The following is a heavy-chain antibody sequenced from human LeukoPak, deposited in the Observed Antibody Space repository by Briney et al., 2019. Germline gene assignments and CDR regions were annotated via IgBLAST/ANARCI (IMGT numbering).Heavy chain of an antibody. Sequence: SQTLSLTCTVSLGSISNDGHYWTWIRQHPGKGLEWIGYINYSGATYYNPTLKSRLRISLDASKGQFSLTLSSVTAADTAVYYCGRVGGWNFDSWGQGTLVTVSS. D-gene: IGHD3-16*01. CDR1: LGSISNDGHY. J-gene: IGHJ4*02. CDR3: GRVGGWNFDS. CDR2: INYSGAT. V-gene: IGHV4-31*03.